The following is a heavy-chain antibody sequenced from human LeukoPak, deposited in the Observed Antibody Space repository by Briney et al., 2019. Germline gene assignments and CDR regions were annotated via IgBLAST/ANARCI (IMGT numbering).Heavy chain of an antibody. J-gene: IGHJ3*02. CDR1: GGSISSGGYY. CDR3: ARVVGDIVVVPAAADAFDI. D-gene: IGHD2-2*01. V-gene: IGHV4-31*03. CDR2: IYYSGSA. Sequence: PSQTLSLTCTVSGGSISSGGYYWGWIRQHPGRGLEWVVYIYYSGSAYYNPSLKRRVTISVYTSKNQFSLKLSSVTAADTAVYYCARVVGDIVVVPAAADAFDIWGQGTMVTVSS.